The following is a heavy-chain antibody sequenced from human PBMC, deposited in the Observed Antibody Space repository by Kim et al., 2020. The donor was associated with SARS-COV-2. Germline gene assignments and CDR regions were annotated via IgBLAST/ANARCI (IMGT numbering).Heavy chain of an antibody. J-gene: IGHJ4*02. CDR1: GGSISSSSYY. CDR2: IYYSGST. CDR3: ARNSGSGAFDY. D-gene: IGHD1-26*01. Sequence: SETLSLTCTVSGGSISSSSYYWGWIRQPPGKGLEWIGSIYYSGSTYYNPSLKSQVTISVDTSKNQFSLKLSSVTAADTAVYYCARNSGSGAFDYWGQGTLVTVSS. V-gene: IGHV4-39*01.